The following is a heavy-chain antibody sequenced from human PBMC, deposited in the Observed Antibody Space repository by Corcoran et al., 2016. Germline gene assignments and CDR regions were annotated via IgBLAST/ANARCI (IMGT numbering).Heavy chain of an antibody. Sequence: QLQLQESGPGLVKPSETLSLTCTVSGGSISSSSYYWGWIRQPPGKGLEWIGSIYYSGSTNYNPSLKSRVTISVDTSKNQFSLKLSSVTAADTAVYYCARETLYSSSPSYYYYGMDVWGQGTTVTVSS. D-gene: IGHD6-6*01. CDR2: IYYSGST. V-gene: IGHV4-39*07. J-gene: IGHJ6*02. CDR3: ARETLYSSSPSYYYYGMDV. CDR1: GGSISSSSYY.